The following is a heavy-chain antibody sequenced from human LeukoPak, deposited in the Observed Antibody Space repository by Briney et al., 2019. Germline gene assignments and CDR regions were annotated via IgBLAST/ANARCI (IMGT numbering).Heavy chain of an antibody. J-gene: IGHJ4*02. V-gene: IGHV4-59*12. CDR2: IYYSGST. CDR3: ARDDQVSYYGSGSPSTIFDY. D-gene: IGHD3-10*01. Sequence: SETLSLTCTVSGGSISSYYWSWIRQPPGKGLEWIGYIYYSGSTNYNPSLKSRVTMSVDTSKNQFSLKLSSVTAADTAVYYCARDDQVSYYGSGSPSTIFDYWGQGTLVTVSS. CDR1: GGSISSYY.